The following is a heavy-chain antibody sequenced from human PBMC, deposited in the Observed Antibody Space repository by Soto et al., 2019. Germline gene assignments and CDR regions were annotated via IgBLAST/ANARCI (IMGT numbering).Heavy chain of an antibody. CDR3: ASLTYYYDSSGYFPDGYYGMDV. Sequence: SETLSLTCTVSGGSISSYYWSWIRQPPGKGLEWIGYIYYSGSTNYSPSLKSRVTISVDTSKNQFSLKLSSVTAADTAVYYCASLTYYYDSSGYFPDGYYGMDVWGQGTTVTVSS. CDR1: GGSISSYY. D-gene: IGHD3-22*01. CDR2: IYYSGST. V-gene: IGHV4-59*01. J-gene: IGHJ6*02.